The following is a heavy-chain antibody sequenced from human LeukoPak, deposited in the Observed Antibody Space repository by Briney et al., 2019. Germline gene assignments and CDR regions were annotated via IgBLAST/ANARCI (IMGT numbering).Heavy chain of an antibody. V-gene: IGHV1-2*02. CDR2: INPNSGGT. J-gene: IGHJ5*02. CDR3: ARELTGKVNWFDP. Sequence: ASVKVSCKASGYTSTGYYMHWVRQAPGQGLEWMGWINPNSGGTNYAQKFQGRVTMTRDTSISTAYMELSRLRSDDTAVYYCARELTGKVNWFDPWGQGTLVTVSS. CDR1: GYTSTGYY. D-gene: IGHD7-27*01.